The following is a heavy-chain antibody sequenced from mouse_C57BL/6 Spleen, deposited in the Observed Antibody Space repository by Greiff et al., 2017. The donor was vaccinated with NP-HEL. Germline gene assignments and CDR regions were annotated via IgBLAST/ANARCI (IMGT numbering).Heavy chain of an antibody. D-gene: IGHD1-1*01. Sequence: EVQLVESGGGLVKPGGSLKLSCAASGFTFSDYGMHWVRQAPEQGLEWVAYISSGSSTIYYADKVKGRFTISRDNAKNTLFLQMTSLRSEDTAMYYGARPTVVARGWYFDVWGTGTTVTVSS. CDR1: GFTFSDYG. V-gene: IGHV5-17*01. J-gene: IGHJ1*03. CDR2: ISSGSSTI. CDR3: ARPTVVARGWYFDV.